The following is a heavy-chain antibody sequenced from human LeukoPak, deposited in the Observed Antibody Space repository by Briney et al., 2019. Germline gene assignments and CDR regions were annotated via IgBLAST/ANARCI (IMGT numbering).Heavy chain of an antibody. CDR1: GITLSNYA. J-gene: IGHJ4*02. Sequence: PGGSLRLSCAVSGITLSNYAMSWVRQAPGKGLEWVAGISGSGGGTHYADSVKGRFTISRDNSKNTLYLQMNNLRAGDTAVYFCAKRGVVIRVILVGFHKEAYYFDSWGQGALVTVS. CDR3: AKRGVVIRVILVGFHKEAYYFDS. D-gene: IGHD3-22*01. V-gene: IGHV3-23*01. CDR2: ISGSGGGT.